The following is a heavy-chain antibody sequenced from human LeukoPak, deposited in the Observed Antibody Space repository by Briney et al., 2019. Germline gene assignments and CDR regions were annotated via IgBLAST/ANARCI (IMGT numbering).Heavy chain of an antibody. CDR1: GASISSYY. V-gene: IGHV4-59*01. CDR2: IYYSGST. J-gene: IGHJ4*02. CDR3: ARSYAYDYPPTAY. Sequence: SETLSLTCSVSGASISSYYWSWIRQPPGKGLQWIGNIYYSGSTNYNPSLKSRGTISVDTSKNQFSLKLSSVTAADTAVYYCARSYAYDYPPTAYWGQGTLVTVSS. D-gene: IGHD3-16*01.